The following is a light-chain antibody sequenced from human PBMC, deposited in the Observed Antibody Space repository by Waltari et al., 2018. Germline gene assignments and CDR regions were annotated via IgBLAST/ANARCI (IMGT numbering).Light chain of an antibody. CDR1: HLGDKF. Sequence: SYELTQPPSVSVSSGQTANIPSSGYHLGDKFTSWYQHKPGQSPVLVIYQDTRRPSGIPERFSASNSGNTATLTISESQPMDEADYYCQVWDSTTTHVEFGGGTKLTVL. CDR3: QVWDSTTTHVE. J-gene: IGLJ2*01. CDR2: QDT. V-gene: IGLV3-1*01.